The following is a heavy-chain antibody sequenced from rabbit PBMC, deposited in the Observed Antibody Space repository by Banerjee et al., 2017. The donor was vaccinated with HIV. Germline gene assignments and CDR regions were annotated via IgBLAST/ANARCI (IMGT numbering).Heavy chain of an antibody. V-gene: IGHV1S40*01. CDR2: IYAGSSRII. Sequence: QTLEESGGDLVKPGASLTLTCTASGFDLSNYYYIYWVRQAPGKGLEWIGCIYAGSSRIIYYAIWAKGRFTISKTSSTTVTLQMTSLTAADTATYFCARGGSSLYNGLDLWGPGTLVTVS. CDR3: ARGGSSLYNGLDL. D-gene: IGHD8-1*01. CDR1: GFDLSNYYY. J-gene: IGHJ3*01.